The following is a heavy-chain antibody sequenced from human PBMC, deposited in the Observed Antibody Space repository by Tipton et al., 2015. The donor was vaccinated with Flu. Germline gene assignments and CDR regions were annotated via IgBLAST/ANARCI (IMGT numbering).Heavy chain of an antibody. J-gene: IGHJ6*02. CDR2: IDHSGTT. V-gene: IGHV4-34*01. CDR1: GGSFSGYY. Sequence: TLSLTCVVHGGSFSGYYWSWIRRPPGKGLEWIGEIDHSGTTNYSPSLKSRVTISRDTSKIQFSLNMGSVTAADTAVYYCARSVVGSGSQYPVGYYYYGMDVWGQGTTVTVSS. CDR3: ARSVVGSGSQYPVGYYYYGMDV. D-gene: IGHD3-10*01.